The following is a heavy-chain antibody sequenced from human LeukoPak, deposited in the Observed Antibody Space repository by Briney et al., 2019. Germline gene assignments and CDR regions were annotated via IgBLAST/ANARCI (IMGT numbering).Heavy chain of an antibody. CDR2: FDPEDGET. V-gene: IGHV1-24*01. D-gene: IGHD3-22*01. CDR1: GYALTELS. Sequence: ASVKVSCKVSGYALTELSMHWVRQAPGKGLEWMGGFDPEDGETIYAQKFQGRVTMTEDTSTDTAYMELSSLRSEDTAVYYCATARITMVVVPLDYWGQGTLVTVSS. CDR3: ATARITMVVVPLDY. J-gene: IGHJ4*02.